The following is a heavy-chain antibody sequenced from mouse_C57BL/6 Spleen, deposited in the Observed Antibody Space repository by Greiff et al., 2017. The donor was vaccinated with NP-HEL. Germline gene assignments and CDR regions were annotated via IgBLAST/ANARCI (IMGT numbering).Heavy chain of an antibody. CDR1: YFAFMASA. CDR2: FTMYSDAT. V-gene: IGHV1-49*01. J-gene: IGHJ3*01. D-gene: IGHD2-4*01. Sequence: GERQQSGEEWGRQGASVWLSCKDSYFAFMASAMHWVKQRPGHGLEWIGSFTMYSDATEYSENFKGKATLTANTSSSTAYMELSSLTSEDSAVYYCATGSDDYDGFAYWGQGTLVTVSA. CDR3: ATGSDDYDGFAY.